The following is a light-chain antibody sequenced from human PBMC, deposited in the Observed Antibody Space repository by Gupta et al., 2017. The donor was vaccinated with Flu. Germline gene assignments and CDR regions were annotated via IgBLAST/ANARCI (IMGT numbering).Light chain of an antibody. CDR3: QQYGKSSPVT. CDR2: GTS. Sequence: IVLMQSPGTLSLSLGERATLSCRASQTINTNYLAWYQQKPGQAPRLLIYGTSTRATGVSDMFSGSASGTDFTLTIKRLEAEDVAVYYCQQYGKSSPVTFGGGTKVEIK. V-gene: IGKV3-20*01. CDR1: QTINTNY. J-gene: IGKJ4*01.